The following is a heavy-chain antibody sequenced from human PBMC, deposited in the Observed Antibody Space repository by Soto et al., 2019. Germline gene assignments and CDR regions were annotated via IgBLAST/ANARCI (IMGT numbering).Heavy chain of an antibody. CDR1: GGSFSGYY. Sequence: SEPLSLTCAVYGGSFSGYYWSWIRQPPGKGLEWIGEINHSGSTNYNPSLKSRVTIPVDTSKNHFSLKLSSVTAADTAVYYCASFSLWFGELTPAYYYYGMDVWGQGTTVT. CDR2: INHSGST. CDR3: ASFSLWFGELTPAYYYYGMDV. J-gene: IGHJ6*02. V-gene: IGHV4-34*01. D-gene: IGHD3-10*01.